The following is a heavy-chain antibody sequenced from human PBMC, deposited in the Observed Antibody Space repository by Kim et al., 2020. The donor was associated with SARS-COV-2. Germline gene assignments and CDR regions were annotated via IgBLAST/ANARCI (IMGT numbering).Heavy chain of an antibody. Sequence: GGSLRLSCAASGFTFSSYAMSWVRQAPGKGLEWVSAISGSGGSTYYADSVKGRFTISRDNSKNTLYLQMNSLRAEDTAVYYCAKASSRHIVVVTAIPQWGQGTLVTVSS. D-gene: IGHD2-21*02. CDR2: ISGSGGST. J-gene: IGHJ4*02. CDR3: AKASSRHIVVVTAIPQ. CDR1: GFTFSSYA. V-gene: IGHV3-23*01.